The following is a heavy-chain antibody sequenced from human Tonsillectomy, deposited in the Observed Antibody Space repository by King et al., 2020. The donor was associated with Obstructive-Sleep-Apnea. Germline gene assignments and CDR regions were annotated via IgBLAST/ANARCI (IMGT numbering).Heavy chain of an antibody. CDR1: GYTFTGYH. J-gene: IGHJ4*02. CDR2: INPNSGGT. CDR3: ATVAVSTATYYFDY. V-gene: IGHV1-2*02. D-gene: IGHD4-17*01. Sequence: VQLVESGAEVKKPGASVKVSRKASGYTFTGYHIHWVRQAPGQGLEWMGWINPNSGGTNYAQKFQGRVTMTRDTSISPAYMELSRLITDDTAGYYCATVAVSTATYYFDYWGQGTLVTVSS.